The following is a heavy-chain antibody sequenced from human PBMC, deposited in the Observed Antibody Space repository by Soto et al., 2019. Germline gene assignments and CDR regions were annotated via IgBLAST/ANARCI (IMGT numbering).Heavy chain of an antibody. CDR2: IYYSGST. CDR3: ARSKAVVVTAIPRYWYFDL. Sequence: QVQLQESGPGLVKPSQTLSLTCTVSGGSISSGGYYWSWIRQHPGKGLEWIGYIYYSGSTYYNPSLKSRVTISVDTSKNQFSLKLSSVTAADTAVYYCARSKAVVVTAIPRYWYFDLWGRGTLVTVSS. V-gene: IGHV4-31*03. D-gene: IGHD2-21*02. CDR1: GGSISSGGYY. J-gene: IGHJ2*01.